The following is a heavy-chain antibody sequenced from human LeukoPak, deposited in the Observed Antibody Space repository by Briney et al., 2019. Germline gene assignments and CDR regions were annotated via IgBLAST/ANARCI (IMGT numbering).Heavy chain of an antibody. CDR1: GDSGSSNSAA. D-gene: IGHD3-10*01. V-gene: IGHV6-1*01. J-gene: IGHJ6*02. CDR3: AKVANYYYGSESYYFFEH. CDR2: TYYRSKGYN. Sequence: SQTLSLTCAISGDSGSSNSAACNWIRQSPSRGLEWLGRTYYRSKGYNDYAVSVKSRITINPDTSKNQFSLQLNSVTPEDTAVYYCAKVANYYYGSESYYFFEHWGQGTTVTASS.